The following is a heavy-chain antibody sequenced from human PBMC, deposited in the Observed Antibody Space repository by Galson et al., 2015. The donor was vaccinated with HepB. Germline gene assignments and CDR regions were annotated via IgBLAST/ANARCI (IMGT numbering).Heavy chain of an antibody. CDR2: IIPILGIA. CDR3: ARVDDSTSVISY. Sequence: SVKVSCKASGGTFSSYAISWVRQAPGQGLEWMGRIIPILGIANYAQKCQGRVTITADKSTSTAYMELSSLRSEDTAVYYCARVDDSTSVISYWGQGTLVTVSS. J-gene: IGHJ4*02. V-gene: IGHV1-69*04. D-gene: IGHD3-22*01. CDR1: GGTFSSYA.